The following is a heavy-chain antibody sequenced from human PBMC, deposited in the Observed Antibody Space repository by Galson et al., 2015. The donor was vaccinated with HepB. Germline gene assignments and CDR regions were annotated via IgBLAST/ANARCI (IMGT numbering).Heavy chain of an antibody. CDR3: ATAGDCSGGSCHEGS. CDR2: IIPVFGIG. J-gene: IGHJ5*02. Sequence: SVKVSCKASGATFKSYTFGWVRQAPGQRLEWMGGIIPVFGIGTYAQKFQDRLTITADKSTTTVYMELSSLTSEDTAIYYCATAGDCSGGSCHEGSWGRGTLITVSS. V-gene: IGHV1-69*10. D-gene: IGHD2-15*01. CDR1: GATFKSYT.